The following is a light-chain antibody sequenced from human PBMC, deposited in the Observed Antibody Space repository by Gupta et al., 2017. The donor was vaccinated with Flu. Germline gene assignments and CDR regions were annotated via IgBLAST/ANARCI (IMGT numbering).Light chain of an antibody. Sequence: PGQSVTVSCTGTSSDVGGYNYVSWYQRHPGIAPKLMIYDVSKRPSGVPDRFSGSKSGSTAYLTISGLQAEDEAEYYCCSYAGTYNYIFGTGTKVTVL. CDR3: CSYAGTYNYI. J-gene: IGLJ1*01. V-gene: IGLV2-11*01. CDR1: SSDVGGYNY. CDR2: DVS.